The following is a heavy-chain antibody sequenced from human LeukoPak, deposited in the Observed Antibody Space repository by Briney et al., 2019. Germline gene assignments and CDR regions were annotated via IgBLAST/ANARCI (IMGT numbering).Heavy chain of an antibody. V-gene: IGHV3-11*04. J-gene: IGHJ4*02. CDR1: RFTFSDYY. Sequence: GGSLRLSCAASRFTFSDYYMSWIRQAPGKGLEWVPYISSRGSTIYYADSVKGRFTISRDNAKNSLYLQMNSLRAEDTAVYYCARESDGDYVDYWGQGTLVTVSS. D-gene: IGHD4-17*01. CDR3: ARESDGDYVDY. CDR2: ISSRGSTI.